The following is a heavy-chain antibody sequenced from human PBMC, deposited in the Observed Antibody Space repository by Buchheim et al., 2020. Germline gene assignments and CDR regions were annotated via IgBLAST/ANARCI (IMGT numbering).Heavy chain of an antibody. CDR1: GFTFSSYA. CDR2: ISYDGSNK. Sequence: QVQLVESGGGVVQPGRSLRLSCAASGFTFSSYAMHWVRQAPGKGLEWVAVISYDGSNKYYADSVKGRFTISRDNSKNTLYLQMNSLRAEDTAVYYCAREKFSGFDPWGQGTL. V-gene: IGHV3-30*04. J-gene: IGHJ5*02. CDR3: AREKFSGFDP. D-gene: IGHD3-10*01.